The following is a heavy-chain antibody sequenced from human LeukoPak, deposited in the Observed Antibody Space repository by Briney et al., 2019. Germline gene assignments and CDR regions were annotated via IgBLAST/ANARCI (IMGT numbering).Heavy chain of an antibody. V-gene: IGHV5-51*01. D-gene: IGHD5-18*01. CDR1: GYSFTSYW. J-gene: IGHJ4*02. CDR2: IYPGDSDT. Sequence: GESLKISCKGSGYSFTSYWIGWVRQMPGKGLEWMGIIYPGDSDTRYSPPFQGQVTISADKSISTAYLQWSSLKASDTAMYYCARTSRGYSYGRNFDYWGQGTLVTVSS. CDR3: ARTSRGYSYGRNFDY.